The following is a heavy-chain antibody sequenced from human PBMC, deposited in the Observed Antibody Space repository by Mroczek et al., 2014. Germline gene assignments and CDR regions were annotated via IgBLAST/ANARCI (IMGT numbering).Heavy chain of an antibody. CDR3: ARDPYDPSGSYFSLDY. V-gene: IGHV3-33*01. J-gene: IGHJ4*02. CDR2: IWYDGSNK. Sequence: VQLVETGGGVVQPGRSLRLSCAASGFTFSSYGMHWVRQAPGKGLEWVAVIWYDGSNKYYADSVKGRFTISRDNSKNTLYLQMNSLRAEDTAVYYCARDPYDPSGSYFSLDYWGQGTLVTVSS. D-gene: IGHD1-26*01. CDR1: GFTFSSYG.